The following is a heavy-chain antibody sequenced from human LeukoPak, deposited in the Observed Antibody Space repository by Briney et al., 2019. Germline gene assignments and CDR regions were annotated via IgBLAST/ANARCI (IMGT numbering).Heavy chain of an antibody. CDR1: GGSISSYY. Sequence: SETLSLTCTVSGGSISSYYWSWIRQPPGKGLEWIGCIYYSGSTNYNPSLTSRVTISVDASKNQFSLKLSSVTAADTAVYYCARDSLWFGSGMDLWPKGPTVPVST. D-gene: IGHD3-10*01. CDR2: IYYSGST. V-gene: IGHV4-59*01. CDR3: ARDSLWFGSGMDL. J-gene: IGHJ6*04.